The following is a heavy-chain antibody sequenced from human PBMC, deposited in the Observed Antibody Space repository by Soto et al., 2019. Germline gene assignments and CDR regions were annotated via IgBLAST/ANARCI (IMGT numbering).Heavy chain of an antibody. Sequence: PGGSLRLSCAASGFTFSSYAMSWVRQAPGKGLEWVSAISGSGGSTYYADSVKGRFTISRDNSKNTLYLQMNSLRAEGTAVYYCARGNDYGDSYWGQGTLVTVSS. D-gene: IGHD4-17*01. CDR1: GFTFSSYA. J-gene: IGHJ4*02. CDR2: ISGSGGST. CDR3: ARGNDYGDSY. V-gene: IGHV3-23*01.